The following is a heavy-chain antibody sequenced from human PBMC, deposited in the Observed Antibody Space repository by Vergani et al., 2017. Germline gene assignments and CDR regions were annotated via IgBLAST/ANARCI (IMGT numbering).Heavy chain of an antibody. V-gene: IGHV5-10-1*01. CDR1: GYSFTSYW. CDR3: ARDLLSGKAAGITLDYYYYGMDV. D-gene: IGHD6-13*01. Sequence: EVQLVQSGAEVKKPGESLRISCKGSGYSFTSYWISWVRQMPGKGLEWMGRIDPSDSYTNYSPSFQGHVTSSADKSISTAYLQWSSLKASDTAMYYCARDLLSGKAAGITLDYYYYGMDVWGQGTTVTVSS. J-gene: IGHJ6*02. CDR2: IDPSDSYT.